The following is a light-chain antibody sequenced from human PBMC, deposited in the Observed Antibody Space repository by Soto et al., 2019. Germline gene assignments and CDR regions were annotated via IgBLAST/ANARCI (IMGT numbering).Light chain of an antibody. CDR3: KQYKEWPPFT. Sequence: IVMTQYPATLSVSPGERYTLSRMASQSVGTKLAWYQQTRGQAPRLLTYGASNRATGIPARFSGSGSGTEFTLTISSLQSEDFAVYYCKQYKEWPPFTFGPGTRLEIK. CDR2: GAS. V-gene: IGKV3-15*01. J-gene: IGKJ5*01. CDR1: QSVGTK.